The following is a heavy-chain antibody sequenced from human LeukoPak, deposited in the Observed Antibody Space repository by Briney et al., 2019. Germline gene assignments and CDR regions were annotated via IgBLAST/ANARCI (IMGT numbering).Heavy chain of an antibody. Sequence: SQTLSLTCTVSGDSISSTGRHWTWLRQLPGKGLEGIGYITNSGNTYYTPSLRSRLTISVDTSANQFSLRLSALTAADTAMYYCATASGNSFFDYWGQGTLVIVSS. CDR2: ITNSGNT. CDR3: ATASGNSFFDY. D-gene: IGHD3-10*01. V-gene: IGHV4-31*03. J-gene: IGHJ4*02. CDR1: GDSISSTGRH.